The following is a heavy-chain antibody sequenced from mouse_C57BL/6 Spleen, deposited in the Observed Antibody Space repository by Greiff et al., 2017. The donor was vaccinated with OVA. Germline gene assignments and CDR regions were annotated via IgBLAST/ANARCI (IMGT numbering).Heavy chain of an antibody. Sequence: EVQLQQSGPELVKPGASVKISCKASGYTFTDYYMNWVKQSHGKSLEWIVDINPNNGGTSYNQKFKGKATLTVDKSSSTAYMELRSLTSEDSAVYYCARKAYYSNYVRPFDYWGQGTTLTVSS. CDR2: INPNNGGT. D-gene: IGHD2-5*01. J-gene: IGHJ2*01. CDR3: ARKAYYSNYVRPFDY. V-gene: IGHV1-26*01. CDR1: GYTFTDYY.